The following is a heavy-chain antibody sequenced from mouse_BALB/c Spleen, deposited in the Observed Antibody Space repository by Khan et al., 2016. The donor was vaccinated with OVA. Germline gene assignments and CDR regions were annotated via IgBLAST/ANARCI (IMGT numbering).Heavy chain of an antibody. J-gene: IGHJ2*01. D-gene: IGHD1-1*01. CDR2: ISGDSNTI. CDR3: ATSYFHGYYFDY. V-gene: IGHV5-17*02. CDR1: GFTFNSYG. Sequence: EVKLMESGGGLVQPGGSRKLSCAASGFTFNSYGMHWVRQAPEKGLEWVAYISGDSNTIYYADTGKGRFTISRDNPKNTLFLQMTSLMSEDTAMYYCATSYFHGYYFDYWGPGTTLTVS.